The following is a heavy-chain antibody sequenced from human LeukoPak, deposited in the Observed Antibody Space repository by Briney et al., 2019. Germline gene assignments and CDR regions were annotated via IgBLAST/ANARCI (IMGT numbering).Heavy chain of an antibody. V-gene: IGHV1-69*10. CDR1: GGTFSSYA. CDR2: IIPTLGIA. J-gene: IGHJ6*02. D-gene: IGHD4-17*01. Sequence: SVKVSCTASGGTFSSYAISWVRQAPGQGLEWMGGIIPTLGIANYAQKFQGRVTITADKSTSTAYMELSSLRSEDTAVYYCARGVAGDYYYYGMDVWGQGTTVTVSS. CDR3: ARGVAGDYYYYGMDV.